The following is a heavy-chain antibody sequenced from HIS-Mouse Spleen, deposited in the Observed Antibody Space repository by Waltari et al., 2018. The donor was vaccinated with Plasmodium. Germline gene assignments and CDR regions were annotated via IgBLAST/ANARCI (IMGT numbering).Heavy chain of an antibody. CDR1: GGSISSSSYY. J-gene: IGHJ3*02. D-gene: IGHD3-10*01. CDR3: ARHYCSGSYAFDI. Sequence: QLQLQESGPGLVKPSETLSLTCTVSGGSISSSSYYWGWIRQPPGKGLDWIGSSYYSGSTYNNPSPKSRVTISVDTAKNQCSLKLSSVTAADTAVYYCARHYCSGSYAFDIWGQGTMVTVAS. CDR2: SYYSGST. V-gene: IGHV4-39*07.